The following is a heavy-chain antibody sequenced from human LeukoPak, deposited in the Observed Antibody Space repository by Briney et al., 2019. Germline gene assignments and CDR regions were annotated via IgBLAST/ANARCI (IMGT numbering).Heavy chain of an antibody. J-gene: IGHJ4*02. CDR1: GFTFNDHY. CDR2: TRNKANSYTT. CDR3: LRASIANYPHFDY. V-gene: IGHV3-72*01. D-gene: IGHD4/OR15-4a*01. Sequence: GGSLRLSCAASGFTFNDHYMDWVRQAPGKGLEWVGRTRNKANSYTTEYAASVKGRFTISRDPSKDSIYLQMNSLKGEDTATYYCLRASIANYPHFDYWGQGTLVTVSS.